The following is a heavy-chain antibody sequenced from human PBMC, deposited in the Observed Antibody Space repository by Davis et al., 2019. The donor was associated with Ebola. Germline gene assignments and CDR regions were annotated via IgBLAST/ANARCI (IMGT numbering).Heavy chain of an antibody. CDR1: GFTFNMYG. J-gene: IGHJ6*02. CDR2: IGGRSDNI. V-gene: IGHV3-48*02. CDR3: ARRKVGNGRGAVDV. Sequence: GESLKISCAASGFTFNMYGMYWFRQPPGKGLEWLSYIGGRSDNINYADSVEGRFTISRDNAKDSLSLQIDGLRDDDTAVYYCARRKVGNGRGAVDVWGQGTTVTVSS. D-gene: IGHD3-10*02.